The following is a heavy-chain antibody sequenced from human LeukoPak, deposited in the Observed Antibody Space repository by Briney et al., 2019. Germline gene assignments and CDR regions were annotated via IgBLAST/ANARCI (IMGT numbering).Heavy chain of an antibody. CDR2: ISSSSSTI. CDR1: GFTFSSYS. D-gene: IGHD5-18*01. CDR3: AREEYSYGLYYFDY. Sequence: GGSLRLSCAAPGFTFSSYSMNWVRQAPGKGLEWVSYISSSSSTIYYADSVKGRFTISRDNAKNSLYLQMNSLRAEDTAVYYCAREEYSYGLYYFDYWGQGTLVTVSS. V-gene: IGHV3-48*01. J-gene: IGHJ4*02.